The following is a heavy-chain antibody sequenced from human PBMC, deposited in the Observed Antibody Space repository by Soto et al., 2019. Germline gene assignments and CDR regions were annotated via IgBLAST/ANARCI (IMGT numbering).Heavy chain of an antibody. CDR2: IIPILGIA. D-gene: IGHD3-22*01. Sequence: QVQLVQSGAEVKKPGSSVKVSCKASGGTFSSYTISWVRQAPGQGLEWRGRIIPILGIANYAQKFQGRVTITADKSTSTAYMELSSLRSEDTAVYYCATYYYDSSGYYSWFDPWGQGTLVTVSS. CDR1: GGTFSSYT. CDR3: ATYYYDSSGYYSWFDP. V-gene: IGHV1-69*02. J-gene: IGHJ5*02.